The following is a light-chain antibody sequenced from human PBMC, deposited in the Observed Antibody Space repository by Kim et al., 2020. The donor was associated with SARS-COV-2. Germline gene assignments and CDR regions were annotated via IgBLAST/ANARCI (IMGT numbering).Light chain of an antibody. V-gene: IGLV1-47*01. J-gene: IGLJ3*02. CDR1: SSNIGSNH. CDR2: RNN. Sequence: ELTQPPSASGTPGQRVTISCSGSSSNIGSNHVYWYQQVPGTAPKLLIYRNNQRPSGVPDRFSGSKSGTSAFLAISGLRAEDEADYYCANWDIILGGWVFGGGTQLTVL. CDR3: ANWDIILGGWV.